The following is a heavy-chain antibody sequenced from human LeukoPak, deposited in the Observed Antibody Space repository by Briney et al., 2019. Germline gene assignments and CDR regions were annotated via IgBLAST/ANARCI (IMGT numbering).Heavy chain of an antibody. D-gene: IGHD6-25*01. CDR1: GSSISSYY. CDR3: ARQTYSSGPASFRYYFDY. J-gene: IGHJ4*02. CDR2: IYYSGST. V-gene: IGHV4-59*08. Sequence: SETLSLTCTVSGSSISSYYWSWIRQPPGKGLEWNGYIYYSGSTNYNPSLKSRVTISVDTSKNQFSLKLSSVTAADTAVYYCARQTYSSGPASFRYYFDYWGQGTLVTVSS.